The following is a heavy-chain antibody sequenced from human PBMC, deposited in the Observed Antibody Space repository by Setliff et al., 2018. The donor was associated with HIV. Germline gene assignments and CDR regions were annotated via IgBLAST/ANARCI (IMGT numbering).Heavy chain of an antibody. D-gene: IGHD4-17*01. V-gene: IGHV3-53*01. J-gene: IGHJ4*02. CDR3: ARGRINYGDYYY. CDR2: IYRDGAT. Sequence: PGESLKISCAASGFTVSDNYMSWVRQAPGKGLEWVSVIYRDGATYYADSVKGRFTISRDTAKNTVYLQMNSLTSEDTAFYYCARGRINYGDYYYWGQGTLVTVSS. CDR1: GFTVSDNY.